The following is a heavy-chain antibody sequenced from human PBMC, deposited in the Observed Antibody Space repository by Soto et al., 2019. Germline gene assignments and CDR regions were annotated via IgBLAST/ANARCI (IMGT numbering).Heavy chain of an antibody. V-gene: IGHV4-59*08. CDR2: LYYPGYT. CDR3: ARLPALQTNPPFDS. CDR1: GDSMTGHY. J-gene: IGHJ4*02. D-gene: IGHD2-2*01. Sequence: QVQLQESGPGLVKPSETLSLTCIVSGDSMTGHYWSWVRPSPEKGLECIGWLYYPGYTMYNPYFSSRATMPVVTSKDQFSLTLGSVTAADTAIYYCARLPALQTNPPFDSRGQGALVVVSS.